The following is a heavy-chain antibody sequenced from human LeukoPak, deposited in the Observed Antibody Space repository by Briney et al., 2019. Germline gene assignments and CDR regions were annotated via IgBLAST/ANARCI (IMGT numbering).Heavy chain of an antibody. CDR2: IYSGGNT. CDR1: GFTFSDYY. CDR3: ARAYYYGSGNYYYFDY. D-gene: IGHD3-10*01. Sequence: GGSLRLSCAASGFTFSDYYMSWVRQAPGKGLEWVSVIYSGGNTDYADSVKGRFTISRDNSKNTLYLQMNSLRAEDTAVYYCARAYYYGSGNYYYFDYWGQGTLVTVSS. V-gene: IGHV3-66*01. J-gene: IGHJ4*02.